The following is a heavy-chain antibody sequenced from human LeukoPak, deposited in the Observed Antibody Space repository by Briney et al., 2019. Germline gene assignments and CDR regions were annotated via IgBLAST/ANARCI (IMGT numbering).Heavy chain of an antibody. CDR1: GFTFSSYA. D-gene: IGHD3-22*01. CDR2: LSGSGGTS. Sequence: PGGSLRLSCAASGFTFSSYAMSWVRQAPGKGLEWVSTLSGSGGTSYYADSVKGRFTISRDNSKNTLYLQMNSLRAEDTAVYYCATKYYYDSSSYYGSSFDIWGQGTMVTVSS. J-gene: IGHJ3*02. V-gene: IGHV3-23*01. CDR3: ATKYYYDSSSYYGSSFDI.